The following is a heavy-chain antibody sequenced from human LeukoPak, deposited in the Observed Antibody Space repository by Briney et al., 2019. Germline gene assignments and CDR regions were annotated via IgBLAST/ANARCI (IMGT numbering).Heavy chain of an antibody. D-gene: IGHD3-10*01. V-gene: IGHV3-66*01. CDR3: ASLRRGSLNFDY. J-gene: IGHJ4*02. CDR2: IYSGGST. Sequence: GGSLRLSCAASGFTVSSNYMSWVRQAPGKGLEWVSVIYSGGSTYYADSVKGRFTISRDNSKNTLYLQMNSLRAEDTAVYYCASLRRGSLNFDYWGQGTLVTVSS. CDR1: GFTVSSNY.